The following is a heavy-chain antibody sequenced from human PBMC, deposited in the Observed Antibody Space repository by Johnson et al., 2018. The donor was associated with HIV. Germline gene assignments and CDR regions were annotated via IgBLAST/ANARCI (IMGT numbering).Heavy chain of an antibody. CDR1: GFTFDDYG. CDR2: INLHGGST. V-gene: IGHV3-20*04. J-gene: IGHJ3*02. CDR3: ARVGATAAFDI. Sequence: VQLVESGGGVVRPGGSLRISCAASGFTFDDYGMSWVRQAPGKGLEWVSGINLHGGSTAYADYGKGRFTISRDNAKNSLYLQMNSLRAEDTAVYYCARVGATAAFDIWGQGTMVTVSS. D-gene: IGHD1-26*01.